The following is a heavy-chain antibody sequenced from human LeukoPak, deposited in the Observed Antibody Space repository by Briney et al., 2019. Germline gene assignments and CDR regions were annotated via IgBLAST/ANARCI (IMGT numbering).Heavy chain of an antibody. V-gene: IGHV4-59*01. Sequence: SETLSLTCTVSGGSISSYYWSWIRQPPGKGXXXXXXXXXSGSTNYNPSLKSRVTISVDTSKNQFSLKLSSVTAADTAVYYCAAYTYCGGDCYSSWFDPWGQGTLVTVSS. CDR2: XXXSGST. CDR1: GGSISSYY. J-gene: IGHJ5*02. CDR3: AAYTYCGGDCYSSWFDP. D-gene: IGHD2-21*02.